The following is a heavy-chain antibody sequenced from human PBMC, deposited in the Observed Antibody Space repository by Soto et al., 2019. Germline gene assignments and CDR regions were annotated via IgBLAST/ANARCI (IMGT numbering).Heavy chain of an antibody. Sequence: GGSLRLSCAASGFTFSSYAMSWVRQAPGKGLEWVSAISGSGGSTYYADSVKGRFTISRDNSKNTLYLQMNSLRAEDTAVYYCAKDLIRYCSSTSCSTNWFDPWGQGTLVTVSS. CDR2: ISGSGGST. D-gene: IGHD2-2*01. CDR1: GFTFSSYA. J-gene: IGHJ5*02. CDR3: AKDLIRYCSSTSCSTNWFDP. V-gene: IGHV3-23*01.